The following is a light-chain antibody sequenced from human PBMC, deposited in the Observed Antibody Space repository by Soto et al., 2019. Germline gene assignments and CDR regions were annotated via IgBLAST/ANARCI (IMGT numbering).Light chain of an antibody. CDR2: LNSDGSH. Sequence: QPVLTQSPSASASLGASVKLTCTLSSGHSSYAIAWHQQQPEKGPRYLMKLNSDGSHSKGDGIPDRFSGSSSGAERYLTISRLQSEDEADYYCQTWGTGIQVFGGGTKLPVL. CDR3: QTWGTGIQV. J-gene: IGLJ2*01. CDR1: SGHSSYA. V-gene: IGLV4-69*01.